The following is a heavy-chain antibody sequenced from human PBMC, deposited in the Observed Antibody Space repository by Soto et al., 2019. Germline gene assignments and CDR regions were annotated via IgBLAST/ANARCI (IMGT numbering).Heavy chain of an antibody. V-gene: IGHV4-59*01. CDR1: GGSISSYY. J-gene: IGHJ4*02. CDR2: VSYSGT. CDR3: ARMPFTGTNPPFDY. Sequence: PSETLSLTCTVSGGSISSYYWSWIRQSPGKGLEMIGYVSYSGTIYNPSLRSRLSISLDRSRKQISLELSSVTAADTAVYYCARMPFTGTNPPFDYWGRGILVTVSS. D-gene: IGHD2-8*02.